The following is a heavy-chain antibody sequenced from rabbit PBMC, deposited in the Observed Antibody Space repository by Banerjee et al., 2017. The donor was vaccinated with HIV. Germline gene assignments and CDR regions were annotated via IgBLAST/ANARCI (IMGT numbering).Heavy chain of an antibody. CDR2: IYTGSGST. CDR1: GFDFSNKYV. D-gene: IGHD6-1*01. J-gene: IGHJ4*01. Sequence: QEQLEESGGDLVQPGGNLTLTCKASGFDFSNKYVMCWVRQAPGKGLEWIGCIYTGSGSTYYASWAKGRFTITRSTSLNTVTLQLNSLTAADTASYFCVRDNYGSFDLWGPGTLVTVS. V-gene: IGHV1S43*01. CDR3: VRDNYGSFDL.